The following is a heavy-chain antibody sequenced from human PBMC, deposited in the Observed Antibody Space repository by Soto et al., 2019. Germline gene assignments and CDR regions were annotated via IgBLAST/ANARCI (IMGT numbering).Heavy chain of an antibody. Sequence: QVKLVESGGGVVQPGRSLRLSCAASGFNVSAYTMHWVRQAPGKGLEWVAVISSDGNHKDYTDSVKGRFTISRDTSTNTLYLQMNSLRAEDTAVYYCARWEQPLFDYWGQGTLVTVSS. CDR2: ISSDGNHK. V-gene: IGHV3-30-3*01. D-gene: IGHD1-26*01. CDR3: ARWEQPLFDY. J-gene: IGHJ4*02. CDR1: GFNVSAYT.